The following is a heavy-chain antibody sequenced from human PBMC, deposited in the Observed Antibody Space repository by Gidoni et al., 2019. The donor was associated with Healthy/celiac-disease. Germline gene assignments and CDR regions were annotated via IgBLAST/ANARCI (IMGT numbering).Heavy chain of an antibody. Sequence: QVQLVESGGGVVQPGRSLRLSCAASGFTFSSYGMHWVRQAPGKGLEWVAVIWYDGSNKYYADSVKGRFTISRDNSKNTLYLQMNSLRAEDTAVYYCARAGDYGGSGRGFDYWGQGTLVTVSS. CDR3: ARAGDYGGSGRGFDY. D-gene: IGHD4-17*01. V-gene: IGHV3-33*01. CDR1: GFTFSSYG. CDR2: IWYDGSNK. J-gene: IGHJ4*02.